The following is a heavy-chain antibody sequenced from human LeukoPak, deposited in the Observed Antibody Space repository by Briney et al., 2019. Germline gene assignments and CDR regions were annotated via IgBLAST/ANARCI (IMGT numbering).Heavy chain of an antibody. CDR2: IYYSGST. V-gene: IGHV4-31*03. CDR1: GGSISSGGYS. CDR3: ARNTAVMGRFDY. D-gene: IGHD6-19*01. J-gene: IGHJ4*02. Sequence: SETLSLTCTVSGGSISSGGYSWSWIRQHPGKGLEWIGYIYYSGSTYYNPSLKSRVTISVDTSKNQFSLKLSSVTAADTVVYYCARNTAVMGRFDYWGQGTLVTVSS.